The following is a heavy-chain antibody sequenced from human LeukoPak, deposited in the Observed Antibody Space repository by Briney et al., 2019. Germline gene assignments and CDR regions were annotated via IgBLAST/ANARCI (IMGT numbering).Heavy chain of an antibody. D-gene: IGHD1-26*01. CDR2: IYSGDSHT. Sequence: GESLKISCKGSGYSFSSYWIGWVRQMPGKGLEWMGVIYSGDSHTRYSPSFQGQVTISADKSISTAFLQWSSLEASDTAMYYCARHLSGSYSGYYFDYWGQGTLVTVSS. CDR1: GYSFSSYW. V-gene: IGHV5-51*01. J-gene: IGHJ4*02. CDR3: ARHLSGSYSGYYFDY.